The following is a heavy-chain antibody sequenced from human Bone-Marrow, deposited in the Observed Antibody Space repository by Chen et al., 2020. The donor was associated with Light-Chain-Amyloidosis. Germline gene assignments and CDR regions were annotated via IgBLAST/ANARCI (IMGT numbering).Heavy chain of an antibody. V-gene: IGHV3-48*01. Sequence: HLVESGGGLVQPGGSLRLSCAGSGFSFSDYSMNWVRQAPGKGLEWLSYINRSGRSIHYADSVKGRITISRDNGKNSLYLQMNSLRAEDTATYYCAREGVGDTDAFVIWGQGTMIIVSP. CDR2: INRSGRSI. CDR3: AREGVGDTDAFVI. J-gene: IGHJ3*02. D-gene: IGHD1-26*01. CDR1: GFSFSDYS.